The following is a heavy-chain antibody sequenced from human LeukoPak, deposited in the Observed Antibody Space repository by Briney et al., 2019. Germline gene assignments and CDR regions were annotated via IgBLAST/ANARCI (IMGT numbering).Heavy chain of an antibody. J-gene: IGHJ4*02. D-gene: IGHD1-26*01. CDR3: ARLASGRFFDY. Sequence: PSETLSLTCTVSGGSISSSTYYWGWIRQPPGKGLEWIGSIHYSGSTYYNPSLESRVTISVDTSKNQFSLKLSSVTAADTAVHYCARLASGRFFDYWGRGTLVTVSP. V-gene: IGHV4-39*01. CDR1: GGSISSSTYY. CDR2: IHYSGST.